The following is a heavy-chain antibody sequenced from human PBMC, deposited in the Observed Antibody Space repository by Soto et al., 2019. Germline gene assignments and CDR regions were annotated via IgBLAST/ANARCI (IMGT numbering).Heavy chain of an antibody. CDR1: GYTFTSYA. D-gene: IGHD6-25*01. CDR3: ARAGIAAAVPDY. J-gene: IGHJ4*02. Sequence: RASVKVSCKASGYTFTSYAMHWVRQAPGQRLEWMGWINAGNGNTKYSQKFQGRVTITRDTSASTAYMELSSLRSEDTAVYYCARAGIAAAVPDYWGQGTLVTVSS. CDR2: INAGNGNT. V-gene: IGHV1-3*01.